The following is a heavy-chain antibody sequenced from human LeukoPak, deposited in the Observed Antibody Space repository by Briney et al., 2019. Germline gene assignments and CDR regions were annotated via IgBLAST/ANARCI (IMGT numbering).Heavy chain of an antibody. CDR1: GYTFTDYF. J-gene: IGHJ3*02. Sequence: ASVKVSCKASGYTFTDYFIHWVRQAPGQGLEWMGWSNPNSGGTNYAQKFQGRVTMTRDTSISTAYMELSRLRSDDTAVYYCARDLQDSSGYYSAVFDAFDIWGQGTMVTVS. CDR3: ARDLQDSSGYYSAVFDAFDI. V-gene: IGHV1-2*02. CDR2: SNPNSGGT. D-gene: IGHD3-22*01.